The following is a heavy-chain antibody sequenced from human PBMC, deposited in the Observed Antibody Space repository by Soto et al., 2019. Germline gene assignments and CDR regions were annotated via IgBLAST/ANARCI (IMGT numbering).Heavy chain of an antibody. CDR1: GGSTNGYY. V-gene: IGHV4-59*01. CDR3: ARMCVVGEGAYYYMDF. CDR2: IYYSGNT. D-gene: IGHD2-21*01. Sequence: QVQLQESGPGLVKPSETLSLTCTVSGGSTNGYYWSWIRQTPEKGLESIGYIYYSGNTFYNPSLQSRVTMSVDTSKNLFSLRLSSVTAADAALYYCARMCVVGEGAYYYMDFWGKGTTVTVSS. J-gene: IGHJ6*03.